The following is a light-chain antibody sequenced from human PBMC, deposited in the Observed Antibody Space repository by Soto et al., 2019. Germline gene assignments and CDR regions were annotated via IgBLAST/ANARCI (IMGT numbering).Light chain of an antibody. CDR3: QQYGGSRMYT. V-gene: IGKV3-20*01. CDR1: QSLRSSY. Sequence: EIVLTQSPGTLSLSPGERATLSCRASQSLRSSYLAWYQQKAGQAPSLLIYGASSRATGIPDRFSGSGSGTDFTLTISRLEPEDVAVYYCQQYGGSRMYTFGQGTKVEIK. J-gene: IGKJ2*01. CDR2: GAS.